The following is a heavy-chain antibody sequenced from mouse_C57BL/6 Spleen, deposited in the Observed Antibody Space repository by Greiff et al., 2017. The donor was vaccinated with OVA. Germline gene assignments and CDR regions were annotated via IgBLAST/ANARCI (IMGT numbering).Heavy chain of an antibody. J-gene: IGHJ4*01. D-gene: IGHD1-1*01. CDR3: ARLTTVVANYAMDY. Sequence: QVQLQQSGPELVKPGASVKISCKASGYAFSSSWMNWVKQRPGKGLEWIGRIYPGDGDTNYNGKFKGKATLTADKSSSTAYMQLSSLTSEDSAVYFCARLTTVVANYAMDYWGQGTSVTVSS. V-gene: IGHV1-82*01. CDR1: GYAFSSSW. CDR2: IYPGDGDT.